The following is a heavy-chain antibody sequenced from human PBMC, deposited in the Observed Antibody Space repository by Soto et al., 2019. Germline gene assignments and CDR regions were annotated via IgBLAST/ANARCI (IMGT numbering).Heavy chain of an antibody. CDR1: GYTFTSYA. V-gene: IGHV1-3*01. J-gene: IGHJ6*02. CDR2: INAGNGNT. CDR3: ASWRPGATTYYYYGMDV. D-gene: IGHD1-26*01. Sequence: GASVKVSCKASGYTFTSYAMHWVRQAPGQRLEWMGWINAGNGNTKYSQKFQGRVTITRDTSASTAYMELSSLRSEDTAVYYCASWRPGATTYYYYGMDVWGQGTTVTVSS.